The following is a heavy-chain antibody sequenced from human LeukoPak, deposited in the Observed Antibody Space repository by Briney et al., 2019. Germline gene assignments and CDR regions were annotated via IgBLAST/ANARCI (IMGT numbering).Heavy chain of an antibody. Sequence: SETLSLTCVVSGYSISSGYYWGWIRQPPGKGLEWIGSIYHSGSTYYNPSLKSRVTISVDTSRNQFSLKLSSVTAADTAVYYCARDIVVPAASINWFDPWGQGTLVTVSS. CDR2: IYHSGST. CDR3: ARDIVVPAASINWFDP. J-gene: IGHJ5*02. D-gene: IGHD2-2*01. V-gene: IGHV4-38-2*02. CDR1: GYSISSGYY.